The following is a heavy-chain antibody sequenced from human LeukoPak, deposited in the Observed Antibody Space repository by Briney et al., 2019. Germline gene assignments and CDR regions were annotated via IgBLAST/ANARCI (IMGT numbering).Heavy chain of an antibody. Sequence: GGSLRLSCAASGFTFSSYGMHWVRQAPGKGLEWVAFIRYDGSNKYYADSVKGRFTISRDNSKNTLYLQMNSLRAEDTAVYYCARAVRSSGSFDYWGQGTLVTVSS. D-gene: IGHD3-10*01. J-gene: IGHJ4*02. V-gene: IGHV3-30*02. CDR3: ARAVRSSGSFDY. CDR2: IRYDGSNK. CDR1: GFTFSSYG.